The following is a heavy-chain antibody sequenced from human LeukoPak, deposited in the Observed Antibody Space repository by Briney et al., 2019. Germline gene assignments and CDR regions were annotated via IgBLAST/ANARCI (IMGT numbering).Heavy chain of an antibody. V-gene: IGHV4-61*01. CDR2: IYYSGST. Sequence: SETLSLTCTVSGGSVSSDTYYWSWVRQPPGKGLEWIGYIYYSGSTNNNPSLKSRVRISLDTSKNQFSLKLSSVTAADTAVYFCARGLDYFDFWGQGTLVTVSS. J-gene: IGHJ4*02. CDR1: GGSVSSDTYY. CDR3: ARGLDYFDF. D-gene: IGHD3-9*01.